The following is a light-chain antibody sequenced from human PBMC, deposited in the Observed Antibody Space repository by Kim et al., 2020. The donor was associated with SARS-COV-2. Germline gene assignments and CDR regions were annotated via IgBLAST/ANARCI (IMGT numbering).Light chain of an antibody. CDR1: QSVSSN. V-gene: IGKV3-15*01. J-gene: IGKJ1*01. Sequence: VSPVERATPSCRASQSVSSNLAWYQQKPGQAPRLLIYGASTRATGIPARFSGSGSGTEFTLTISSLQSEDFAVYYCQQYNNWPQTFGQGTKVDIK. CDR3: QQYNNWPQT. CDR2: GAS.